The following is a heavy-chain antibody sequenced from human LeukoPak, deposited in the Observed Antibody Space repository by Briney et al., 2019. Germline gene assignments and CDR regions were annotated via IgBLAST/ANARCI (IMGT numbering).Heavy chain of an antibody. Sequence: GESLKISCKGSGYIFTSYWIGWVRQLPGKGLEWMGIIYPGDSDTRYSPSFQGQVTFSADKSISTAYLQWSSLKASDTAMYYCGRSSSGYYDYWGQGTLVTVSS. D-gene: IGHD3-22*01. CDR2: IYPGDSDT. CDR1: GYIFTSYW. V-gene: IGHV5-51*01. J-gene: IGHJ4*02. CDR3: GRSSSGYYDY.